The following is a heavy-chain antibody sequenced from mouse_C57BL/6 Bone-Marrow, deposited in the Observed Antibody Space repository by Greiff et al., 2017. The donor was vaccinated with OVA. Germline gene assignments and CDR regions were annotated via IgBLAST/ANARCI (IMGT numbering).Heavy chain of an antibody. D-gene: IGHD2-3*01. J-gene: IGHJ4*01. CDR3: ARWLLRAMDY. Sequence: VQLVESGAELVRPGTSVKMSCKASGYTFTNYWIGWAKQRPGHGLEWIGDIYPGGGYSTYNEKFKGKATLTADKSSSTAYMQFSSLTSEDSAIYYCARWLLRAMDYWGQGTSVTVSS. CDR2: IYPGGGYS. CDR1: GYTFTNYW. V-gene: IGHV1-63*01.